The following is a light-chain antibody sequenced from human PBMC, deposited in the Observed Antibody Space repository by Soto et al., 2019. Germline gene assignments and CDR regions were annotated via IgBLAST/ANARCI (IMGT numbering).Light chain of an antibody. CDR3: QQYNSYPT. J-gene: IGKJ1*01. V-gene: IGKV1-5*01. CDR2: DAS. CDR1: QSISSW. Sequence: DIQMTQSPSTLSASVGDRVTITCRASQSISSWLAWYQQKPGKAPKLLIYDASSLESGVPPRFSGSGSGTEFTLTISSLQPDDFATYYCQQYNSYPTFGQGTRWIS.